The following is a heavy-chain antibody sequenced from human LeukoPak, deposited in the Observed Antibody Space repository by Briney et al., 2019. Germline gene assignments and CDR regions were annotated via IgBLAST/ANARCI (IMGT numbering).Heavy chain of an antibody. J-gene: IGHJ4*02. CDR1: GYTLTELS. CDR2: FDPEDGET. D-gene: IGHD6-19*01. Sequence: ASVKVFCKVSGYTLTELSMHWVRQAPGKGLEWMGGFDPEDGETIYAQKFQGRVTMTEDTSTDTAYMELSSLRSEDTAVYYCATARPALIAVAGPPDYWGQGTLVTVSS. CDR3: ATARPALIAVAGPPDY. V-gene: IGHV1-24*01.